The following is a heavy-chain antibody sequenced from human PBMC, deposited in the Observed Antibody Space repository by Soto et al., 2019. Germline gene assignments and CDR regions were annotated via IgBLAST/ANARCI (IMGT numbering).Heavy chain of an antibody. CDR3: ARLDYGDYGGY. V-gene: IGHV4-59*08. CDR1: GGSISSYY. J-gene: IGHJ4*02. Sequence: PSETLSLTCTVSGGSISSYYWSWIRQPPGKGLEWIGYIYYSGSTNYNPSLKSRVTISVDTSKNQFSLKLSSVTAADTAVYYCARLDYGDYGGYWGQGTLVTVS. CDR2: IYYSGST. D-gene: IGHD4-17*01.